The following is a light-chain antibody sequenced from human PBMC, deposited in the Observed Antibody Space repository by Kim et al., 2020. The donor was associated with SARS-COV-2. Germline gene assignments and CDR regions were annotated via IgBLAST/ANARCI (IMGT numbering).Light chain of an antibody. CDR2: SNS. Sequence: QSVLTQPPSVSGAPGQRVTISCTGSSSNIGADYDVHWYQYLPGTVPKLLIYSNSNRPSGVPDRFSGSKSGTSASLAITGLQAEDEADYYCQSYDSSLSGWVFGGGTKLTVL. CDR1: SSNIGADYD. CDR3: QSYDSSLSGWV. V-gene: IGLV1-40*01. J-gene: IGLJ3*02.